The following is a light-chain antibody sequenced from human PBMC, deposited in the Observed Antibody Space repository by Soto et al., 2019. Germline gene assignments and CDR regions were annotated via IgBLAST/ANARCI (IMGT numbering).Light chain of an antibody. J-gene: IGLJ3*02. V-gene: IGLV1-40*01. CDR1: SSNIGAGYG. CDR2: GNS. CDR3: QSYDSSLSGLWV. Sequence: QSVLTQPPSVSGAPGQSVTISCTGSSSNIGAGYGVHWYQQLPGTAPKLLIYGNSNRPSGLPDRFSGSKSGTSASLAITGLQAEDEADYYCQSYDSSLSGLWVFGGGTKLTVL.